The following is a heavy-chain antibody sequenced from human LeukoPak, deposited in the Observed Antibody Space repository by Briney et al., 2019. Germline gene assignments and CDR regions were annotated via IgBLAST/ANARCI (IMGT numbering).Heavy chain of an antibody. D-gene: IGHD3-3*01. Sequence: KPGGSLRLSCAASGFTFSSYSMNWVRQAPGKGLEWVSSISSSSRYMYYADSAKGRFTISRDNAKNSLYLQMNSLRAEDTAVYYCARGCGYYCVDYWGQGTLVTVSS. CDR3: ARGCGYYCVDY. J-gene: IGHJ4*02. CDR1: GFTFSSYS. V-gene: IGHV3-21*04. CDR2: ISSSSRYM.